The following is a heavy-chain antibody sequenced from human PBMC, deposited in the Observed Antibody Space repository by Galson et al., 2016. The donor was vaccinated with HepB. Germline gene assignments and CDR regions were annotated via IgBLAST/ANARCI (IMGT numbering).Heavy chain of an antibody. CDR2: IRNRVHGGTT. J-gene: IGHJ6*02. D-gene: IGHD6-25*01. CDR1: GFTFGDYG. CDR3: TRVRGHYAMDV. Sequence: SLRLSCAASGFTFGDYGMSWIRQAPGKGLEWVSLIRNRVHGGTTQYAASVKGLFTISRDNSKGIAYLQMNSLKTEDTAVYFCTRVRGHYAMDVWGQGTTVTVSS. V-gene: IGHV3-49*03.